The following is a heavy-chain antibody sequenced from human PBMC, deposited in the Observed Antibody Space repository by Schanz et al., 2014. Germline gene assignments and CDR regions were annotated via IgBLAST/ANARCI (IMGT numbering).Heavy chain of an antibody. CDR2: ISDSGGST. J-gene: IGHJ4*02. CDR1: GFTFSSYA. CDR3: AKVWGSDYFYPFDY. Sequence: EVQLLESGGGLVQPGGSLRLSCAASGFTFSSYAMSWVRQAPGKGLEWVSVISDSGGSTYYADSVKGRFTISRDNSKNTLYLQMNSLRAEDTAVYYCAKVWGSDYFYPFDYWGQGMLVTVSS. V-gene: IGHV3-23*01. D-gene: IGHD3-22*01.